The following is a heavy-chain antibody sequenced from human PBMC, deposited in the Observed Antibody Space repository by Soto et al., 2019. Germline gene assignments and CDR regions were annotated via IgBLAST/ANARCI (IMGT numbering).Heavy chain of an antibody. CDR1: GFTFSNYE. Sequence: EVQLVESGGGLVQPGGSLRLSCAASGFTFSNYEMNWVRQAPGKGLEWISYISSSGTTIYYTDSVKGRFTISRDNAENSLYLQMSSLRADDTAVYYCAKVDTAMILRFSFVNYGMDVWGPGTTVTVSS. CDR3: AKVDTAMILRFSFVNYGMDV. CDR2: ISSSGTTI. D-gene: IGHD5-18*01. J-gene: IGHJ6*02. V-gene: IGHV3-48*03.